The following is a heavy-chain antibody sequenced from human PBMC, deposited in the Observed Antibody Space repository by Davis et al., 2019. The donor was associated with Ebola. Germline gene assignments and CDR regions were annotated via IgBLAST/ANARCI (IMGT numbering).Heavy chain of an antibody. CDR1: GFSFSSYA. CDR3: AKSRRLYFYYGIDV. J-gene: IGHJ6*02. Sequence: GESLKISCAASGFSFSSYAMGWVRQAPGKGLEWVSAISGGDGGTYYADSVKGRFTISRDNSKNILSLQMNSLRAEDRAVYYCAKSRRLYFYYGIDVWGQGTTVTVSS. CDR2: ISGGDGGT. V-gene: IGHV3-23*01.